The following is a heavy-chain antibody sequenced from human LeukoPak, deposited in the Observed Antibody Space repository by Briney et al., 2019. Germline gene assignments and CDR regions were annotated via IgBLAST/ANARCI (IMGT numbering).Heavy chain of an antibody. CDR2: ISSSSSYT. CDR1: GFSFSDYY. D-gene: IGHD1-14*01. V-gene: IGHV3-11*05. Sequence: AGSLRLSCAASGFSFSDYYMSWIRQAPGKGLEWVSYISSSSSYTNYADSVKGRFTIYRDNAKNSRYLQMNSRRAEDTAVYYCARDRAGIPFDYWGQGTLVTVSS. CDR3: ARDRAGIPFDY. J-gene: IGHJ4*02.